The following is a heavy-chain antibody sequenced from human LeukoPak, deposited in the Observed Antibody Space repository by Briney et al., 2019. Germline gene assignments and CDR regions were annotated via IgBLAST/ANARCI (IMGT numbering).Heavy chain of an antibody. J-gene: IGHJ5*02. Sequence: SQTLSLTCAISGDSVSSSSAAWNWIRQSPSRGLEWLGRTYYRSKWDNDYAVSVKSRITINPDTSKNQFTLHLNSVTPEDTAVYYCARDTGVRGSFGWFDPWGQGTLVTVSS. D-gene: IGHD2-15*01. CDR1: GDSVSSSSAA. CDR3: ARDTGVRGSFGWFDP. V-gene: IGHV6-1*01. CDR2: TYYRSKWDN.